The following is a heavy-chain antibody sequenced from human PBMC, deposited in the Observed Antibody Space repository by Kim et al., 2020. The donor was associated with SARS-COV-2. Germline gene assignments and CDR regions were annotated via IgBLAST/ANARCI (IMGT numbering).Heavy chain of an antibody. V-gene: IGHV1-18*01. J-gene: IGHJ6*02. CDR1: GYTFTSYG. CDR2: ISAYNGNT. CDR3: ARGSPPLFRFLEWSVTSTDYYYYGMDV. Sequence: ASVKVSCKASGYTFTSYGISWVRQAPGQGLEWMGWISAYNGNTNYAQKLQGRVTMTTDTSTSTAYMELRSLRSDDTAVYYCARGSPPLFRFLEWSVTSTDYYYYGMDVWGQGTTVTVSS. D-gene: IGHD3-3*01.